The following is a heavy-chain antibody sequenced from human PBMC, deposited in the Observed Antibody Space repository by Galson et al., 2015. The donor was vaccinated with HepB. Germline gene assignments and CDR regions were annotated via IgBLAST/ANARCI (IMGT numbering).Heavy chain of an antibody. Sequence: SLRLSCAASGFTFSSYAMSWIRQAPGKGLEWVSAISGSGGSTYYADSVKGRFTISRDNSKNTLYLQMNSLRAEDTAVYYCAKGVGGWYRLDYWGQGTLVTVSS. CDR3: AKGVGGWYRLDY. J-gene: IGHJ4*02. CDR1: GFTFSSYA. CDR2: ISGSGGST. D-gene: IGHD6-19*01. V-gene: IGHV3-23*01.